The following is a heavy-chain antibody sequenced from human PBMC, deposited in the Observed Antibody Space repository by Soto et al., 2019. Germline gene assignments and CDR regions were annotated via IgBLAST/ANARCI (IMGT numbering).Heavy chain of an antibody. J-gene: IGHJ4*02. V-gene: IGHV3-30-3*01. Sequence: GGSLRLSCAASGFTFSSYAMHWVRQAPGKGLEWVAAISYDGSNKYYADSVKGRFTISRDNAKNSLYLQMNSLRAEDTAVYYCARVYASYYFDYWGQGTLVTVSS. D-gene: IGHD4-17*01. CDR2: ISYDGSNK. CDR3: ARVYASYYFDY. CDR1: GFTFSSYA.